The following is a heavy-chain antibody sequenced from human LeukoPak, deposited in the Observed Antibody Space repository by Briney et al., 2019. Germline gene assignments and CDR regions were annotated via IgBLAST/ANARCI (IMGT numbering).Heavy chain of an antibody. CDR3: ARDEYSSSWYGEYXXDY. CDR1: GYTFTSYG. D-gene: IGHD6-13*01. J-gene: IGHJ4*02. Sequence: ASVKVSCKASGYTFTSYGISWVRQAPGQGLEWMGWISAYNGNTNYAQKLQGRVTMTTDTSTSTAYMELRSLRYDDTAVYYCARDEYSSSWYGEYXXDYXXXGXXVTV. V-gene: IGHV1-18*01. CDR2: ISAYNGNT.